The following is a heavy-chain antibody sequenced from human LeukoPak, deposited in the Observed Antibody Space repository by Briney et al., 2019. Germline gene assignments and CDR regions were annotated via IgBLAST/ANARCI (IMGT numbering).Heavy chain of an antibody. J-gene: IGHJ5*02. Sequence: PGGSPRLSCAASGFTFSSYWMSWVRQAPGKGLEWVANIKQDGSEKYYVDSVKGRFTISRDNAKNSLYLQMNSLRAEDTAVYYCARHPDYYGSGSPSFDPWGQGTLVTVSS. CDR3: ARHPDYYGSGSPSFDP. CDR2: IKQDGSEK. D-gene: IGHD3-10*01. CDR1: GFTFSSYW. V-gene: IGHV3-7*01.